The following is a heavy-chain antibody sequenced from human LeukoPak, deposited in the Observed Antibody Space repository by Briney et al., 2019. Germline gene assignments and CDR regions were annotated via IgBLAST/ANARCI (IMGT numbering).Heavy chain of an antibody. Sequence: GGSLRLSCAATGFTVSSNEMSWVRQAPGKGLEWVSSISGGSTYYADSRKGRFTISRDNSKNTLYLQMNSLRAEDTAVYYCAKAGRAAAGHYYYYYYMDVWGKGTTVTVSS. D-gene: IGHD6-13*01. CDR1: GFTVSSNE. CDR3: AKAGRAAAGHYYYYYYMDV. CDR2: ISGGST. J-gene: IGHJ6*03. V-gene: IGHV3-38-3*01.